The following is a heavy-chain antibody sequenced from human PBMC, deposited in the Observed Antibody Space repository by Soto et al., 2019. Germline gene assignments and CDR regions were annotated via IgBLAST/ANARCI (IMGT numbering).Heavy chain of an antibody. V-gene: IGHV1-18*01. CDR3: ARVEYSSGLHSEWYFDL. D-gene: IGHD6-19*01. J-gene: IGHJ2*01. CDR1: GYTFTSYG. Sequence: QVQLVQSGAEVKKPGASVKVSCKASGYTFTSYGISWVRQAPGQGLEWMGWISAYNGNTNYAQKLQGRVTMTTDTAXSXXDLELRSLGSDDTAVYYCARVEYSSGLHSEWYFDLWGRGTLVTVSS. CDR2: ISAYNGNT.